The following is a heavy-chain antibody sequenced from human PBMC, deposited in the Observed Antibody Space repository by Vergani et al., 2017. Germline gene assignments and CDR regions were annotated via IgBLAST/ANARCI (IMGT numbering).Heavy chain of an antibody. J-gene: IGHJ6*03. CDR1: GGSFSGYY. D-gene: IGHD2-15*01. Sequence: QVQLQQWGAGLLKPSETPSLTCAVYGGSFSGYYWSWIRQPPGKGLEWIGEINHSGSTNYNPSLKSRVTISVDTSKNQFSLKLSSVTAADTAVYYCARDRIRWSLSHSGYYYYMDVWGKGTTVTVSS. CDR2: INHSGST. CDR3: ARDRIRWSLSHSGYYYYMDV. V-gene: IGHV4-34*01.